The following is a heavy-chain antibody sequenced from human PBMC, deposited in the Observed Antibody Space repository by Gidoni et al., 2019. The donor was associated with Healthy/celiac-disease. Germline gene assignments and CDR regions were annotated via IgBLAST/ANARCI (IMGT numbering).Heavy chain of an antibody. D-gene: IGHD3-3*01. Sequence: QVQLVQSGAEVKKPGASVKVSCKASGYTFNSYDINWVRQATGQGLEWMGWMNPNSGNTGYAQKFQGRVTMTRNTSISTAYMELSSLRSEDTAVYYCARGRGATIFGVVIINGMDVWGQGTTVTVSS. CDR2: MNPNSGNT. J-gene: IGHJ6*02. CDR1: GYTFNSYD. CDR3: ARGRGATIFGVVIINGMDV. V-gene: IGHV1-8*01.